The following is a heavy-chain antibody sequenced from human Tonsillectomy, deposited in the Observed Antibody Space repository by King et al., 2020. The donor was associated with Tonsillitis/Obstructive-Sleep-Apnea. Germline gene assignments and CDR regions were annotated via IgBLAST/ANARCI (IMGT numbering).Heavy chain of an antibody. J-gene: IGHJ6*02. V-gene: IGHV4-39*01. D-gene: IGHD3-10*01. CDR1: GGSISSSSYY. Sequence: QLQESGPGLVKPSETLSLTCTVSGGSISSSSYYWGWIRQPPGKGLEWIGSIYYSGSTYYNPSLKSRVTISVDTSKNQFSLKLSSVTAADTAVYYCAGPRGVHYYYYGMDVWGQGTTVTVSS. CDR3: AGPRGVHYYYYGMDV. CDR2: IYYSGST.